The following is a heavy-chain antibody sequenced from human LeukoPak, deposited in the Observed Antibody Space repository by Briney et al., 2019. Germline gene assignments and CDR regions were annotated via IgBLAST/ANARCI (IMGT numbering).Heavy chain of an antibody. CDR3: ARGYGADV. V-gene: IGHV3-74*01. Sequence: GGSLRLSCAASGFNFRTYWMHWVRQAPGKGLVWVSRINSDGSNTAYADSVKGRFTVSRDNAMNTLYLQMHSLRAEDTALYFCARGYGADVWGKGTMVTVSS. CDR1: GFNFRTYW. CDR2: INSDGSNT. J-gene: IGHJ6*04.